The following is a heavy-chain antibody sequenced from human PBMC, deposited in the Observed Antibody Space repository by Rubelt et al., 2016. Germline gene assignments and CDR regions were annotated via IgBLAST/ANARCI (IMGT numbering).Heavy chain of an antibody. J-gene: IGHJ4*02. CDR3: ARHPGSTSYGTIDY. V-gene: IGHV3-21*01. D-gene: IGHD2/OR15-2a*01. Sequence: GKGLEWVSSIIISSSFIYYADSVKGRFTISRDNAKNSLYLQMNSLRAEDTAVYYCARHPGSTSYGTIDYWGQGTLVTVSS. CDR2: IIISSSFI.